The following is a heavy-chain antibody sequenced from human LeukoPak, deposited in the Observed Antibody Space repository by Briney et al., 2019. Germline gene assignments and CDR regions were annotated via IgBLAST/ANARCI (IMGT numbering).Heavy chain of an antibody. CDR3: ARDLELLLWFGEGPYPYYFDY. V-gene: IGHV3-30-3*01. Sequence: GRSLRLSCAASGFTFSSYAMHWVRQAPGKGLEWVAVISYDGSNKYYADSVKGRFTISRDNSKKTLYLQMNSLRSDDTAVYYCARDLELLLWFGEGPYPYYFDYWGQGTLVTVSS. J-gene: IGHJ4*02. CDR2: ISYDGSNK. D-gene: IGHD3-10*01. CDR1: GFTFSSYA.